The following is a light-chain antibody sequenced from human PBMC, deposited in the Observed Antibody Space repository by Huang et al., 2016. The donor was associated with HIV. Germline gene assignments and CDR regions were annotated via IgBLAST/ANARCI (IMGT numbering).Light chain of an antibody. V-gene: IGKV2-30*02. CDR1: QSLVHSDGNTY. CDR3: MQGTPIT. CDR2: KVS. Sequence: DVVMTQSPLSLPVTLGQPASISCRSSQSLVHSDGNTYLNWFQQRAGQAPRRLIYKVSNRDSGVPDRFSGSGSGTDFTLKISRVEAEDVGVYYCMQGTPITFGQGTRLEIK. J-gene: IGKJ5*01.